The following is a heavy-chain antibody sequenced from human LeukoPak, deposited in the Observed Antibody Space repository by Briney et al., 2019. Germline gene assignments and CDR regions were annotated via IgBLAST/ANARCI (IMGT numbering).Heavy chain of an antibody. J-gene: IGHJ4*02. CDR3: ARVRSAAAVDY. CDR1: GFIFSSYW. Sequence: GGSLRLSCAASGFIFSSYWMHWVRQAPGRGLVWVSRINNDGSSTSYADSVKGRFTISRDNAKNTLHLQMNSLRAEDTAVYYCARVRSAAAVDYWGQGTLVTVSS. V-gene: IGHV3-74*01. CDR2: INNDGSST.